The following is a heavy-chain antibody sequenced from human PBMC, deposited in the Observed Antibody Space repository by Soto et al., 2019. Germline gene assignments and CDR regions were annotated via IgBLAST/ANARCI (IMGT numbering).Heavy chain of an antibody. J-gene: IGHJ6*02. CDR1: GGSISSGDYY. CDR3: ARAVSDFYCGYRYLDV. Sequence: SETLSLTCTVSGGSISSGDYYWSWIRQPPGKGREWIGYIYYSGSTYYNPSLKSRVTISVDTSKNQFSLKLSSVTAADTAVYYCARAVSDFYCGYRYLDVWGQGTTVTVSS. CDR2: IYYSGST. D-gene: IGHD3-3*01. V-gene: IGHV4-30-4*01.